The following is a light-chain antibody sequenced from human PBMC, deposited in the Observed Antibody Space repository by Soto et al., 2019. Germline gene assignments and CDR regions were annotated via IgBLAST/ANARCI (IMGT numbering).Light chain of an antibody. Sequence: DIQMTQSPSFLSASVGNRVSITCRASQGVSNYLAWYQQKPGKVPKVLIYAASTLQPGVPSRFSGSGSGTDFTLTIISLQPDDIATYYCQKYDSAPITFGPRIRLEIK. V-gene: IGKV1-27*01. CDR2: AAS. CDR3: QKYDSAPIT. CDR1: QGVSNY. J-gene: IGKJ5*01.